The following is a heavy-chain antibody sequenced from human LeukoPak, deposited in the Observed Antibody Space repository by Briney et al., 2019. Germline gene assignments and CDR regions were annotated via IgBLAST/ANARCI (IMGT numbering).Heavy chain of an antibody. V-gene: IGHV5-51*01. J-gene: IGHJ4*02. D-gene: IGHD6-19*01. CDR1: GYRYSDYW. CDR3: ARTTTYSSGWYGAY. CDR2: IYGGDSET. Sequence: PGESLKISCKGSGYRYSDYWIGRVRQMPGKGLEWMGIIYGGDSETRYSPSLQGQVTISADKSINTAYLQWSSLKASDTAMYYCARTTTYSSGWYGAYWGQGTLVTVSS.